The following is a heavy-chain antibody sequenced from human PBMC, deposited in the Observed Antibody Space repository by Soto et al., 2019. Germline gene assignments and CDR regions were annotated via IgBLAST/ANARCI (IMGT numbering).Heavy chain of an antibody. V-gene: IGHV1-46*01. CDR3: ARSGYSSSWYS. CDR1: GYTFTSYY. CDR2: INPSGGST. J-gene: IGHJ4*02. D-gene: IGHD6-13*01. Sequence: ASVKVSCKASGYTFTSYYMHWVRQAPGQGLEWMGIINPSGGSTSYAQKFQGRVTITADKSTSTAYMELSSLRSEDTAVYYCARSGYSSSWYSWGQGTLVTVSS.